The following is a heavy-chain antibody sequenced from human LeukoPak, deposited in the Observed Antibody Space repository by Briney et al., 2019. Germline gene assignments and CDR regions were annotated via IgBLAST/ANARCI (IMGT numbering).Heavy chain of an antibody. Sequence: GGSLRLSCAASGFTFSSYWMSWVRQAPGKGLEWVSYISSSGSTIYYADSVKGRFTISRDNAKNSLYLQMNSLRAEDTAVYYCARGYDILTGYPTGYWGQGTLVTVSS. V-gene: IGHV3-48*04. J-gene: IGHJ4*02. D-gene: IGHD3-9*01. CDR1: GFTFSSYW. CDR3: ARGYDILTGYPTGY. CDR2: ISSSGSTI.